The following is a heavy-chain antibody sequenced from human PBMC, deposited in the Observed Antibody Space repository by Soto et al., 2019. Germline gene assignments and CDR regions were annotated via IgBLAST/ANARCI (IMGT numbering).Heavy chain of an antibody. CDR2: TYYRSRWYN. CDR1: GDSVSSNSAA. D-gene: IGHD2-15*01. J-gene: IGHJ6*03. CDR3: AETTPLQGYYMAV. Sequence: SPTLSLTCAISGDSVSSNSAAWNWIRQSPSRGLEWLGRTYYRSRWYNDYAVSVKSRITVNPDTSKNQFSLHLNSVTPEDTALFYCAETTPLQGYYMAVGDKGTTVPVS. V-gene: IGHV6-1*01.